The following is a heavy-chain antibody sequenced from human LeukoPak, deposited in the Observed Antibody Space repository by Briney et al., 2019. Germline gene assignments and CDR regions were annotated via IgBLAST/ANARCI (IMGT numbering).Heavy chain of an antibody. V-gene: IGHV4-30-4*01. Sequence: SETLSLTCTVSGGSISSGGYYLSWIRQPPGKGLEWIGYIYYSGSTSNNPSLKSRATISVDTSKNQYSLKLTSVTAADTAVYYCARRGFWSGYYDYWGQGTLVTVSS. CDR1: GGSISSGGYY. D-gene: IGHD3-3*01. J-gene: IGHJ4*02. CDR2: IYYSGST. CDR3: ARRGFWSGYYDY.